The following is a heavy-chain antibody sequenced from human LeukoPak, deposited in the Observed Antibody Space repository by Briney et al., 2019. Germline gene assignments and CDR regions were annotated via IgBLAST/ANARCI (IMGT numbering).Heavy chain of an antibody. D-gene: IGHD3-16*02. J-gene: IGHJ4*02. V-gene: IGHV4-34*01. CDR2: INHSGTT. Sequence: SGTLSLTCAVYGGSFSDYYWSWIRQPPGKGLEWIGEINHSGTTNYSPSLKSRVSISVDTSKNQFSLKLNSVTAADAAMYYCASHYSSGSYRYTGSFDSWGQGMLVNVSS. CDR1: GGSFSDYY. CDR3: ASHYSSGSYRYTGSFDS.